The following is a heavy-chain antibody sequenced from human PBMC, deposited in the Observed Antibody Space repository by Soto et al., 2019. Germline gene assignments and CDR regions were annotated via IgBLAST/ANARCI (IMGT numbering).Heavy chain of an antibody. CDR1: GFTFSGYA. CDR3: ARRARPDFYYMDV. V-gene: IGHV3-64*01. D-gene: IGHD6-6*01. CDR2: ISSNGVGT. J-gene: IGHJ6*03. Sequence: GGSLRHSCAASGFTFSGYAMDWVRQAPGKGLEYVSGISSNGVGTYYANSVQGRFTISRDNSKNTVYLQMGSLRPEDMAVYYCARRARPDFYYMDVWGKGTTVTVSS.